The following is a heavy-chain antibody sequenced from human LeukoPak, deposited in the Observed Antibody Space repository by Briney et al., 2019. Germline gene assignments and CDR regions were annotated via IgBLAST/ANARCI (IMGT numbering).Heavy chain of an antibody. V-gene: IGHV3-23*01. D-gene: IGHD1-26*01. J-gene: IGHJ3*02. CDR2: MSGSGGDT. CDR1: GFTFNSHA. Sequence: GGSLRLSCAASGFTFNSHAMSWVRQAPGQGLEWVSSMSGSGGDTYYADSLKGRFTISGDNSKNTLYLQMNNLRAEDTAVYYCAKASLYSGAPWGVFDIWGQGTMVTVSS. CDR3: AKASLYSGAPWGVFDI.